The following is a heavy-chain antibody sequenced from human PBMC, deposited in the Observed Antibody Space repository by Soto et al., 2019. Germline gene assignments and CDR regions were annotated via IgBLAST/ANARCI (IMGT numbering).Heavy chain of an antibody. Sequence: GGSLRLSCAASGFTFSSYGMHWVRQAPGKGLEWVAVISYDGSNKYYADSVKGRFTISRDNSKNTLYLQMNSLRAEDTAVYYCAKDQDDFWSGYYFDYWGQGTLVTVSS. J-gene: IGHJ4*02. CDR3: AKDQDDFWSGYYFDY. CDR2: ISYDGSNK. D-gene: IGHD3-3*01. V-gene: IGHV3-30*18. CDR1: GFTFSSYG.